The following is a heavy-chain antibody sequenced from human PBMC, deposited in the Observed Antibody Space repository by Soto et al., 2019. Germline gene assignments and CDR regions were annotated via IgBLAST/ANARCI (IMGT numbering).Heavy chain of an antibody. CDR3: AKDPDTAMDYYYYGMDV. D-gene: IGHD5-18*01. Sequence: QVQLVESGGGVVQPGRSLRLSCAASGFTFSSYGMHWVRQAPGKGLEWVAVISYDGSNKYYADSVKGRFTISRDNSKNTLYLQMNSLRAEDTAVYYCAKDPDTAMDYYYYGMDVWGQGTTVTVSS. CDR2: ISYDGSNK. CDR1: GFTFSSYG. J-gene: IGHJ6*02. V-gene: IGHV3-30*18.